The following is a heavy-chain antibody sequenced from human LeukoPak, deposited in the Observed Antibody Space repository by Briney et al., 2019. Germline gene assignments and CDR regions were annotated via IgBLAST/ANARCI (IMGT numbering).Heavy chain of an antibody. D-gene: IGHD3-10*01. Sequence: PGGSLRLSCAASGFTFSSYGMHWVRQAPGKGLEWVAFIRCDGSNKYYADSVKGRFTISRDNSKNTLYLQMNSLRAEDTAVYYCAKLWFGERTDAFDIWGQGTMVTVSS. J-gene: IGHJ3*02. CDR2: IRCDGSNK. V-gene: IGHV3-30*02. CDR3: AKLWFGERTDAFDI. CDR1: GFTFSSYG.